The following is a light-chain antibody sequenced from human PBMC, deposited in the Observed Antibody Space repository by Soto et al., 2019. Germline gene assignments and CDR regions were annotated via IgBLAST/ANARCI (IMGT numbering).Light chain of an antibody. Sequence: DIQLTQSPSFLSASVGDRVTITCRASQGISSYLACYQPKPGKAPKLLIYAASTLQSGVPSRFSGSGSGTEFTLTISSLQPEDFATYYCQQLNSYPLTFGGGTKVEIK. V-gene: IGKV1-9*01. J-gene: IGKJ4*01. CDR2: AAS. CDR1: QGISSY. CDR3: QQLNSYPLT.